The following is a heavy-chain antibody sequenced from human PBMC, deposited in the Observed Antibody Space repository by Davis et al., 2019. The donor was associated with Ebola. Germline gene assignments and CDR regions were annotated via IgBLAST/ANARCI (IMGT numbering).Heavy chain of an antibody. CDR2: INPNSGGT. V-gene: IGHV1-2*02. J-gene: IGHJ6*02. CDR3: ARAGIVVVPAAILTSYYYYGMDV. D-gene: IGHD2-2*02. Sequence: ASVKVSCKASGYIFIGYYMHWVRQAPGQGLEWMGWINPNSGGTNYAQKFQGRVTMTRDTSISTAYMELSRLRSDDTAVYYCARAGIVVVPAAILTSYYYYGMDVWGQGTTVTVSS. CDR1: GYIFIGYY.